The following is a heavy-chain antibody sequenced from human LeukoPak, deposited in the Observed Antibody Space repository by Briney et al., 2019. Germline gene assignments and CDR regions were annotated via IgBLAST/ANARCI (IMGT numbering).Heavy chain of an antibody. J-gene: IGHJ4*02. CDR2: ISTSSSYI. D-gene: IGHD3-10*01. CDR1: GFTFSSYN. CDR3: AIRGSPMVRNY. V-gene: IGHV3-21*01. Sequence: GGSLRLSYAASGFTFSSYNMNWVRQAPGKGLEWVSSISTSSSYIYYADSVKGRFTISVDNAKNSLYLQMNSLRAEDTAVYYCAIRGSPMVRNYWGQGTLVTVSS.